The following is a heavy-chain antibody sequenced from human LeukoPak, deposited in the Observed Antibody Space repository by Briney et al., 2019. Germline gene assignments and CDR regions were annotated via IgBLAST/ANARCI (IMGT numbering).Heavy chain of an antibody. CDR3: ARGDIAAGGAPFDY. J-gene: IGHJ4*02. Sequence: SETLSLTCTVSGGSITSNYWSWIRQPPGKGLEWIGYISYTENTNYNPSLKSRVTISVDTSKKQFSLNLSSVTAADTAVYYCARGDIAAGGAPFDYWGQGTLVTVSS. V-gene: IGHV4-59*01. CDR2: ISYTENT. CDR1: GGSITSNY. D-gene: IGHD6-13*01.